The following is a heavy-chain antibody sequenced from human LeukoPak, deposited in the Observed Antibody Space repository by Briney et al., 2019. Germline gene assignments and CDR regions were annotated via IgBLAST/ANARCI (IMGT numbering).Heavy chain of an antibody. J-gene: IGHJ4*02. CDR1: GYTFTSYA. D-gene: IGHD2-2*01. CDR2: INAGNGNT. CDR3: AGGDCSSTSRYGDFDY. V-gene: IGHV1-3*01. Sequence: ASVKVSCKASGYTFTSYAMHWVRQAPGQRLEWMGWINAGNGNTKYSQKFQGRVTITRDTSASTAYMELSSLRSEDTAVYYCAGGDCSSTSRYGDFDYWGQGTLVTVSS.